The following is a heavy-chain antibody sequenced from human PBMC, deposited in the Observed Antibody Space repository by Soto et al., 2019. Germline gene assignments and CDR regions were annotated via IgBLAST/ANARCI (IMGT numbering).Heavy chain of an antibody. CDR1: GFTFSSYS. D-gene: IGHD6-19*01. J-gene: IGHJ6*03. CDR2: ISSSSSTI. Sequence: GGSLRLSCAASGFTFSSYSMNWVRQAPGKGLEWVSYISSSSSTIYYADSVKSRFTISRDNAKNSLYLQMNSLRAEDTAVYYCARDSGYSSGWYHLPDVWGKGTTVTVS. CDR3: ARDSGYSSGWYHLPDV. V-gene: IGHV3-48*01.